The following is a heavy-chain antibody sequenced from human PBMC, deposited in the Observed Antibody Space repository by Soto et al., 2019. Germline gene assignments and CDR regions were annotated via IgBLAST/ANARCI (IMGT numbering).Heavy chain of an antibody. J-gene: IGHJ6*02. V-gene: IGHV1-69*13. CDR2: IIPIFGTA. CDR1: GGTFSSYA. CDR3: ARGDLEYKTYGMDV. Sequence: SVKVSCKASGGTFSSYAISWVRQAPGQGLEWMGGIIPIFGTANYAQKFQGRVTITADESTSTAYMELSSLRSEDTAAYYCARGDLEYKTYGMDVWGQGTTVTVS. D-gene: IGHD1-1*01.